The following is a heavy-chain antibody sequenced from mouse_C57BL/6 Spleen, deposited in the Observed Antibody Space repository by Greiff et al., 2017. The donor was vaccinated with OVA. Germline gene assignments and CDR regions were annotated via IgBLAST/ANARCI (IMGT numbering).Heavy chain of an antibody. D-gene: IGHD2-4*01. Sequence: VQLQQSGTVLARPGASVKMSCKTSGYTFTSYWMHWVKQRPGQGLEWIGAIYPGNSDTSYNQKFKGKAKLTAVTSASTAYMELSSLTNEDSAVYYCTRPYDYDEGGFDYWGQGTTLTVSS. J-gene: IGHJ2*01. CDR3: TRPYDYDEGGFDY. CDR1: GYTFTSYW. CDR2: IYPGNSDT. V-gene: IGHV1-5*01.